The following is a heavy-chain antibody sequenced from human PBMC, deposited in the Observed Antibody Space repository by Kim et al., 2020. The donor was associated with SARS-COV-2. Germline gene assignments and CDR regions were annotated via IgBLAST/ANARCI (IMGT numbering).Heavy chain of an antibody. V-gene: IGHV3-72*01. CDR2: IRDRTYSYTT. J-gene: IGHJ4*02. CDR1: GFTFSDQY. Sequence: GGSLRLSCAASGFTFSDQYMDWARQAPGKGLEWVARIRDRTYSYTTEYAASVKDRFIITRDDSRNSLHLQMNSLKTEDTAVYYCAVGMPSNPGDLDYWGQGTLVIVSS. D-gene: IGHD3-10*01. CDR3: AVGMPSNPGDLDY.